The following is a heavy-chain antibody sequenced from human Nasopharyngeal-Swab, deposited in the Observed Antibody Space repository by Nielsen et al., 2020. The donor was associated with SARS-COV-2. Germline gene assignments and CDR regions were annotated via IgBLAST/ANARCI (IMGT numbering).Heavy chain of an antibody. CDR2: ISGSGGST. J-gene: IGHJ4*02. CDR1: GFTFSSYA. V-gene: IGHV3-23*01. Sequence: ETLSLTCAASGFTFSSYAMSWVRQAPGKGLEWVSAISGSGGSTYYADSVKGRFTISRDNSKNTLYLQMNSLRAEDTAVYYCAKDLVGSFDYWGQGTLVTVSS. D-gene: IGHD2-15*01. CDR3: AKDLVGSFDY.